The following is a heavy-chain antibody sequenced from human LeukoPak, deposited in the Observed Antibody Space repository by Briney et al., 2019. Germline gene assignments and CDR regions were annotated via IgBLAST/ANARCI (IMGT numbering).Heavy chain of an antibody. V-gene: IGHV5-51*03. Sequence: GAPLKISCKGSGYSFTSYWICCLRHMPGKGPEWMGIIYPGDSETRYIPSFEGHVPISADKSLDTAYLHWSSLKASDTAMYYCATTSRYFDHWGRGTLVTVSS. CDR2: IYPGDSET. J-gene: IGHJ4*02. CDR1: GYSFTSYW. CDR3: ATTSRYFDH. D-gene: IGHD6-6*01.